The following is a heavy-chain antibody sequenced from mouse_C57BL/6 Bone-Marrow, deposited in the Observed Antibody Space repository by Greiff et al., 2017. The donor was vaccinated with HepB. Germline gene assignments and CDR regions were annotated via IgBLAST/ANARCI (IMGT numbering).Heavy chain of an antibody. CDR1: GFTFSDYG. J-gene: IGHJ4*01. Sequence: EVKVEESGGGLVKPGGSLKLSCAASGFTFSDYGMHWVRQAPEKGLEWVAYISSGSSTIYYADTVKGRFTISRDNAKNTLFLQMNSLRSEDTAMYYCAREDYYGKDYAMDYWGQGTSVTVSS. CDR2: ISSGSSTI. CDR3: AREDYYGKDYAMDY. D-gene: IGHD1-1*01. V-gene: IGHV5-17*01.